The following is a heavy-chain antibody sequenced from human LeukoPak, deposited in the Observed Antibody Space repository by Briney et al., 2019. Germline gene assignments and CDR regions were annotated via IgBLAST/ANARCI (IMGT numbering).Heavy chain of an antibody. CDR3: AKTRVDCSSTSCYTKVYYFDY. CDR1: GFTFSSYA. D-gene: IGHD2-2*02. J-gene: IGHJ4*02. Sequence: PGGSLRLSCAASGFTFSSYAMSWVRQAPGKGLGWVSAISGSGGSTYYADSVKGRFTISRDNSKNTLYLQMNSLRAEDTAVYYCAKTRVDCSSTSCYTKVYYFDYWGQGTLVTVSS. V-gene: IGHV3-23*01. CDR2: ISGSGGST.